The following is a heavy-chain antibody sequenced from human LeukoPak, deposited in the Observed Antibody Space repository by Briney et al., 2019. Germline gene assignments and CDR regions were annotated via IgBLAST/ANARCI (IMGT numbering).Heavy chain of an antibody. CDR2: ISSDGNTK. CDR1: GFTFNNYA. V-gene: IGHV3-30*04. J-gene: IGHJ5*02. D-gene: IGHD7-27*01. Sequence: PGGSLRLSCAASGFTFNNYAIHWARQAPGKGLEWVAVISSDGNTKIYANSVKGRFTISRDSSKNTLYLQLSSLRVDDTAVYYCAEDPGYNWFDPWGQGTLVTVSS. CDR3: AEDPGYNWFDP.